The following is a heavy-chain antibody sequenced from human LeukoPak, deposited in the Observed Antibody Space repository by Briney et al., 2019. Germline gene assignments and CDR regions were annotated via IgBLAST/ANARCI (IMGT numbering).Heavy chain of an antibody. D-gene: IGHD6-13*01. Sequence: GGSLRLSCAASGFTFSNYAMSWVRQAPGKGLEWVSYISSSSSTIYYADSVKGRFTISRDNAKNSLYLQMNSLRDEDTAVYYCAREGSSSWYNGGNWFDPWGQGTLVTVSS. J-gene: IGHJ5*02. CDR2: ISSSSSTI. V-gene: IGHV3-48*02. CDR1: GFTFSNYA. CDR3: AREGSSSWYNGGNWFDP.